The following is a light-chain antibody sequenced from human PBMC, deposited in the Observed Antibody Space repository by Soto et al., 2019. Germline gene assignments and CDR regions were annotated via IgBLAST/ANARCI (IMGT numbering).Light chain of an antibody. CDR2: DNT. CDR3: GSWYTSLTAVV. Sequence: QSVLTQPPSVSAPPGQRVTISCSGSSSNIGNNYVAWYQQLPGAAPRLLIYDNTQRSSGIPDRFSGSKSGTSATLAITGLQTGDEAAYYCGSWYTSLTAVVFGGGTKRTVL. J-gene: IGLJ2*01. CDR1: SSNIGNNY. V-gene: IGLV1-51*01.